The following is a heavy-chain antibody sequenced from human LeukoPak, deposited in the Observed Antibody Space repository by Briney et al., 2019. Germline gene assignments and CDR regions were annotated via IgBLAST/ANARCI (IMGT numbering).Heavy chain of an antibody. D-gene: IGHD4-17*01. CDR3: ARVTGNYGDLDS. Sequence: GGSQTLSCAPSGLTFHIHAMNWARQAPGKGLKWVSSITYSSRYINYADSVKGRFISSRDNTKNSLYLQMNSLRAEDTAVYYCARVTGNYGDLDSWGQGTLVTVSS. J-gene: IGHJ5*01. CDR1: GLTFHIHA. V-gene: IGHV3-21*01. CDR2: ITYSSRYI.